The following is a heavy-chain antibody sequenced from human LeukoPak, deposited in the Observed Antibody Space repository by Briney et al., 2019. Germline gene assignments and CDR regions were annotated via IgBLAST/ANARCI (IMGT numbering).Heavy chain of an antibody. D-gene: IGHD5-24*01. J-gene: IGHJ4*02. CDR3: ARDRSKMATISGNDY. CDR2: ISYDGSNK. CDR1: GFTFSSYG. V-gene: IGHV3-30*03. Sequence: PGRSLRLSCAASGFTFSSYGMHWVRQAPGKGLEWVAVISYDGSNKYYADSVKGRFTISRDNSKNTLYLQMNSLRAEDTAVYYCARDRSKMATISGNDYWGQGTLVTVSS.